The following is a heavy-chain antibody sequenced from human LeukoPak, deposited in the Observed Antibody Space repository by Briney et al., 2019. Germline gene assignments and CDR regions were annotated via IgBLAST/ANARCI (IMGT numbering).Heavy chain of an antibody. CDR3: ARVASGYSYGSLGGRWFDP. J-gene: IGHJ5*02. CDR2: TNPSGGST. Sequence: ASVKVSCKASGYTFTSYYMHWVRQAPGQGLEWMGKTNPSGGSTSYAQKFQGSVTMTRDMSTSTVYMELSSLRSEDTAVYYCARVASGYSYGSLGGRWFDPWGQGTLVTVSS. CDR1: GYTFTSYY. V-gene: IGHV1-46*01. D-gene: IGHD5-18*01.